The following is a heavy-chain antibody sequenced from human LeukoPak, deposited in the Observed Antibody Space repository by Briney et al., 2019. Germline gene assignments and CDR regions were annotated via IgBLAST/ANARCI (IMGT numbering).Heavy chain of an antibody. J-gene: IGHJ3*02. CDR3: ARDSAGSSSWYGSGAFDI. CDR1: GFTFSSYW. Sequence: GGSLRLSCAASGFTFSSYWMHWVRQAPGKGLVWVSRINTDGSSTKYADSVKGRFTISRDNAKNTLYLQMNSLRAEDTAVYYCARDSAGSSSWYGSGAFDIWGQGTMVTVSS. CDR2: INTDGSST. D-gene: IGHD6-13*01. V-gene: IGHV3-74*03.